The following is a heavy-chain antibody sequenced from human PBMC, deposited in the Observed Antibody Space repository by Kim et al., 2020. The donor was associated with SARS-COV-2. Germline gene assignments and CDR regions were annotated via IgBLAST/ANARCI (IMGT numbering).Heavy chain of an antibody. CDR2: ISAYNGNT. CDR1: GYTFTSYG. V-gene: IGHV1-18*01. CDR3: ARDSHDYGDPYYFDY. D-gene: IGHD4-17*01. J-gene: IGHJ4*02. Sequence: ASVKVSCKASGYTFTSYGISWVRQAPGQGLEWMGWISAYNGNTNYAQKLQGRVTMTTDTSTSTAYMELRSLRSDDTAVYYCARDSHDYGDPYYFDYWGQGTLVTVSS.